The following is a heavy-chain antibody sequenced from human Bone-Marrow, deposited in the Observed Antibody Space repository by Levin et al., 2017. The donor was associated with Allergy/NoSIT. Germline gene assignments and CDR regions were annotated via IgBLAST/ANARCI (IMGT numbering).Heavy chain of an antibody. J-gene: IGHJ4*02. CDR3: ARDYGAAASGPFDY. Sequence: SETLSLTCAVSGGSISSSNWWSWVRQPPGKGLEWIGEIYHSGSTNYNPSLKSRVTISVDKSKNQFSLKLSSVTAADTAVYYCARDYGAAASGPFDYWGQGTLVTVSS. V-gene: IGHV4-4*02. D-gene: IGHD6-13*01. CDR2: IYHSGST. CDR1: GGSISSSNW.